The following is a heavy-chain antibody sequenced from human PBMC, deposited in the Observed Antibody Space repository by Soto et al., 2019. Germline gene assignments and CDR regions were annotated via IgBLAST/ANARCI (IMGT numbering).Heavy chain of an antibody. CDR1: GFTFSSYG. CDR3: AKDNGSGSYYFLYGMDV. V-gene: IGHV3-30*18. J-gene: IGHJ6*02. Sequence: QVPLVESGGGEVQPGRSLRLSCVASGFTFSSYGMHWVRQAPGKGLEWVALISYDGSKKYYADSVKGRFTMSRDNSKNTLHLQMNSLRAEDTAVYYCAKDNGSGSYYFLYGMDVWGQGTTVTVSS. CDR2: ISYDGSKK. D-gene: IGHD3-10*01.